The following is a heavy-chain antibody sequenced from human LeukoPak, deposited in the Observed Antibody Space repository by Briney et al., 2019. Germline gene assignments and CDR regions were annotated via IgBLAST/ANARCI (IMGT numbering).Heavy chain of an antibody. CDR1: GFTFSSYA. D-gene: IGHD3-3*01. CDR3: AKDGRITIFGVVRRGNNWFDP. CDR2: ISGSGGST. V-gene: IGHV3-23*01. J-gene: IGHJ5*02. Sequence: GGSLRLSCAASGFTFSSYAMSWVRQAPGKGLEWVSAISGSGGSTYYADSVKGRFTISRDNSKNTLYLQMNSLRAEDTAVYYCAKDGRITIFGVVRRGNNWFDPWGQGTLVTVSS.